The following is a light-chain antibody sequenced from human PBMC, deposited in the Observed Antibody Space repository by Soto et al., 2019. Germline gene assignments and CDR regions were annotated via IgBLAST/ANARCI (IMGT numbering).Light chain of an antibody. Sequence: DIQMTQSPSSLSASVGDRVTITCRASKSISSYLNWYQQKPGKAPKLLIYAASSLQSGVPSRFSGSGSGTDFTLTISSLQPEDFATYYCQQSYSTPLTFGPGTKVHIK. CDR3: QQSYSTPLT. CDR2: AAS. V-gene: IGKV1-39*01. J-gene: IGKJ3*01. CDR1: KSISSY.